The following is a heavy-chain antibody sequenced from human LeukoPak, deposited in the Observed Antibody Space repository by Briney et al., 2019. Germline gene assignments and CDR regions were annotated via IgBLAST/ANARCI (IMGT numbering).Heavy chain of an antibody. CDR1: GFTFSRYA. CDR3: ANPSGYCSGGTCHLDC. D-gene: IGHD2-15*01. CDR2: ISGNGGST. J-gene: IGHJ4*02. Sequence: PGGSLRLSCAASGFTFSRYAMTWVRQAPGKGLNWVSTISGNGGSTYYGDSVKGRFTISRDNSKNTLYLQMNSLRAEDTAIYYCANPSGYCSGGTCHLDCWGQGTLVTVSS. V-gene: IGHV3-23*01.